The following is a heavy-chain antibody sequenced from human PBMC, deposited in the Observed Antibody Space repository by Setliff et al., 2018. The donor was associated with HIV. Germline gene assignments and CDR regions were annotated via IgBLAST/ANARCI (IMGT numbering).Heavy chain of an antibody. CDR3: ARSRTSSGYYGVTGYGMDV. CDR2: INHSGST. D-gene: IGHD3-22*01. Sequence: SETLSLTCTVSGDSINSDNYYWSWIRQPPGKGLEWIGEINHSGSTNYNPSLKSRVTISVATSKNQFSLKLNSVSTADTAVYYCARSRTSSGYYGVTGYGMDVWGQGTTVTVSS. J-gene: IGHJ6*02. CDR1: GDSINSDNYY. V-gene: IGHV4-39*07.